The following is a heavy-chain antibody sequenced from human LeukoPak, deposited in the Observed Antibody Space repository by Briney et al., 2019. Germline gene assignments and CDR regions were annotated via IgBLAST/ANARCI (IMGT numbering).Heavy chain of an antibody. V-gene: IGHV4-38-2*02. CDR1: GYSISSGYY. CDR3: ARELRAPMYYYDSSEIQNYYYYYGMDV. J-gene: IGHJ6*02. Sequence: PSETLSLTCTVSGYSISSGYYWGWIRQPPGKGLEWIGSIYHSGSTYYNPSLKSRVTISVDTSKNQFSLKLSSVTAADTAVYYCARELRAPMYYYDSSEIQNYYYYYGMDVWGQGTTVTVSS. D-gene: IGHD3-22*01. CDR2: IYHSGST.